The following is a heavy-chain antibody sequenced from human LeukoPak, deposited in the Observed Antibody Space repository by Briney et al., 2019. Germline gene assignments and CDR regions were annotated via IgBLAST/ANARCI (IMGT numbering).Heavy chain of an antibody. CDR2: ISGSGGST. Sequence: GASLSLSCAVSRFTFSSYAMSWVRQAPEEGLVWVSAISGSGGSTYYADSVKGRFTISRDNSKDTLYLQMNSLRAEDTAVYYCAKLSTYYYDSSGYCFDYWGQGTLVTVSS. D-gene: IGHD3-22*01. V-gene: IGHV3-23*01. CDR1: RFTFSSYA. CDR3: AKLSTYYYDSSGYCFDY. J-gene: IGHJ4*02.